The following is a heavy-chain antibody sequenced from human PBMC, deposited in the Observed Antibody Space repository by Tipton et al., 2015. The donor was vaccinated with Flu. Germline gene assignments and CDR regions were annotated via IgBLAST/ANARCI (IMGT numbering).Heavy chain of an antibody. D-gene: IGHD2/OR15-2a*01. CDR2: IYHSGST. CDR3: ARHIPNSRGFDY. V-gene: IGHV4-38-2*01. Sequence: GLVKPSETLSLTCAVSGYYISSGYYWGWIRQPPGKGLEWIGSIYHSGSTYYNPSLKSRVTISVDTSKEQVSLRVNSVTTADTAVYYCARHIPNSRGFDYWGQGILVTVSS. J-gene: IGHJ4*02. CDR1: GYYISSGYY.